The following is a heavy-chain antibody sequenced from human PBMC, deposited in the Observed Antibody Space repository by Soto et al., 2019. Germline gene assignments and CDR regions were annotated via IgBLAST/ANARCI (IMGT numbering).Heavy chain of an antibody. V-gene: IGHV3-43*01. CDR1: GFTFDDYT. J-gene: IGHJ6*02. D-gene: IGHD3-10*01. Sequence: GGSLRLSCVASGFTFDDYTMHWVRQAPGKGLEWVSLISWDGGSTYYADSVKGRFTISRDNSKNSLYLQMNSLRTEDTALYYCARMVRGDYYYYYGMDVWGQGTKVTVSS. CDR2: ISWDGGST. CDR3: ARMVRGDYYYYYGMDV.